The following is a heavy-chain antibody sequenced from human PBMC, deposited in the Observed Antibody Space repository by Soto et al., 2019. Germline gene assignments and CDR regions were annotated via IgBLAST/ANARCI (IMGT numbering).Heavy chain of an antibody. J-gene: IGHJ5*02. V-gene: IGHV1-69*01. CDR2: IIPIFGTA. Sequence: QVQLVQSGAEVKKPGSSVKVSCKASGGTFSSYAISWVRQAPGQGLEWMGGIIPIFGTANYAQKFQGRVTITADESTSTAYMELSSLRSEDTAVYYCARSGGPYCSSTSCYGWFAPWGQGTLVTVS. D-gene: IGHD2-2*01. CDR1: GGTFSSYA. CDR3: ARSGGPYCSSTSCYGWFAP.